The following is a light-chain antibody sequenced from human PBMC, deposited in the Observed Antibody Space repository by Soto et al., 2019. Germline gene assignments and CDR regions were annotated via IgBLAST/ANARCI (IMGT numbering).Light chain of an antibody. J-gene: IGKJ1*01. CDR3: HQYNEWPQT. CDR1: LSVSSN. Sequence: EIVMTHSPATLSVSPGKRAPLSCRASLSVSSNLVWYQQTPGQAPRLLIYAASTRATGIPARFSASGSGTEFSLTICSLQSEDFAVYYCHQYNEWPQTFGQGTKVDIK. CDR2: AAS. V-gene: IGKV3-15*01.